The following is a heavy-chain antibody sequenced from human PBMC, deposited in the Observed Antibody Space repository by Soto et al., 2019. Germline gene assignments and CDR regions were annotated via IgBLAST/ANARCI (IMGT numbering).Heavy chain of an antibody. V-gene: IGHV2-5*02. D-gene: IGHD3-10*01. CDR1: GFSLSTSGVG. Sequence: QITLKESGPPLVKPTQTLTLTCTFSGFSLSTSGVGVGWIRQPPGKALEWLALIYWDDDKRYSPSLKSRLTITKDTSKNQVVLTMTNMDPVDTATYYCARMAKRITMVRGVIYFFDYWGQGTLVTVSS. J-gene: IGHJ4*02. CDR3: ARMAKRITMVRGVIYFFDY. CDR2: IYWDDDK.